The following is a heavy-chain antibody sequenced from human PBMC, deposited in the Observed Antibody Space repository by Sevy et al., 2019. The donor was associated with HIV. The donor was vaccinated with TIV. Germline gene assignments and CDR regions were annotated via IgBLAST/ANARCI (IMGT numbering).Heavy chain of an antibody. Sequence: GGSLRLSCAASGFTFTLYAIHWVRQAPGKVLEWVALISYSGTNKYYADSVKGRFTISRDDSKNTAYLQMNNLRTDDTAVYYCARVADEYYTADYYNGFDDWGQGTKVTVSS. D-gene: IGHD3-3*01. CDR1: GFTFTLYA. V-gene: IGHV3-30-3*01. CDR3: ARVADEYYTADYYNGFDD. J-gene: IGHJ4*01. CDR2: ISYSGTNK.